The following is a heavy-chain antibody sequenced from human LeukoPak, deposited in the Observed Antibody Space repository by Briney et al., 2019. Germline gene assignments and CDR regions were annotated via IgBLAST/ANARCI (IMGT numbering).Heavy chain of an antibody. V-gene: IGHV3-7*01. D-gene: IGHD3-10*02. J-gene: IGHJ6*03. CDR3: ARVDARGSWYYYYMDV. CDR2: IKQDGSEK. Sequence: GGSLRLSCAASGFTFSSYSMNWVRQAPGKGLEWVANIKQDGSEKYYVDSVKGRFTISRDNAKNSLYLQMNSLRAEDTAVYYCARVDARGSWYYYYMDVWGKGTTVTVSS. CDR1: GFTFSSYS.